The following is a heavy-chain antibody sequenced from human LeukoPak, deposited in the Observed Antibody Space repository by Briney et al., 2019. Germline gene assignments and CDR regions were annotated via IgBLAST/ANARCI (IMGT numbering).Heavy chain of an antibody. J-gene: IGHJ4*02. CDR2: INHSGST. CDR1: GESFSGFY. D-gene: IGHD3-16*01. CDR3: ARRLLTFGRPNNYFDY. Sequence: SETLSLTCAVSGESFSGFYWRWIRQPPGKGLEWIGEINHSGSTNYNPSLKSRVTISVDTSKTQFSLKLSSLTAADTAVYYCARRLLTFGRPNNYFDYWGQGTLVTVSS. V-gene: IGHV4-34*01.